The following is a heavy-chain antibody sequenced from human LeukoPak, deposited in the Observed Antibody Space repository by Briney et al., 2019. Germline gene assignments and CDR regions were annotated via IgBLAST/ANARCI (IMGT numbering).Heavy chain of an antibody. CDR1: GGTFSSYA. V-gene: IGHV1-69*05. Sequence: ASVKVSCKASGGTFSSYAIRWVRQAPGQGLEWMGGIIPIFGKENYAEKVKGRVTITTDESTSTAYMELSSLRSEDTAVYYCARGYSSGWYHFDYWGQGTLVTVSS. J-gene: IGHJ4*02. CDR3: ARGYSSGWYHFDY. CDR2: IIPIFGKE. D-gene: IGHD6-19*01.